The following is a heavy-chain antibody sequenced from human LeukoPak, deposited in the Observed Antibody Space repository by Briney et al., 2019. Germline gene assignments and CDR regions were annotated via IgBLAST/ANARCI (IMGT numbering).Heavy chain of an antibody. V-gene: IGHV3-21*01. J-gene: IGHJ4*02. D-gene: IGHD5-18*01. Sequence: GGSLRLSCVQYRFTLCSFISYWVCQAPGKGLEWVSSISGSSSYIYYADSLKGRFTISRDNTKNSLYLQMNSLRGEDTAVYYCGTGGCSSGFKCTNFDYWGQGTLVTVSS. CDR2: ISGSSSYI. CDR1: RFTLCSFI. CDR3: GTGGCSSGFKCTNFDY.